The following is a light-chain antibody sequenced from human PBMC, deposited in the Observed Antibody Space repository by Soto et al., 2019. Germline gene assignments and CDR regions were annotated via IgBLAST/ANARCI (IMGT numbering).Light chain of an antibody. Sequence: QSELPQPASVSGSLGQSITLSCSGTSSDVGAYNYVSWYQQYPGKAPKLMIYHVTDRPSGVSNRFSGSKSGNTASLTISGLQAEDEDDYYCCSYTTSNTFVFGTGTKVTVL. CDR2: HVT. V-gene: IGLV2-14*01. J-gene: IGLJ1*01. CDR1: SSDVGAYNY. CDR3: CSYTTSNTFV.